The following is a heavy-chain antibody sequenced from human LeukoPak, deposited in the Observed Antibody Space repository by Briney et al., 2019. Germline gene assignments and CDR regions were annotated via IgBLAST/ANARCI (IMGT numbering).Heavy chain of an antibody. Sequence: GGSLRLSCAASGFTFSSYSMNWVRQAPGKGLEWVSSISSSSSYIYYADSVKGRFTISRDNAKSSLYLQMNSLRAEDTAVYYCARTPLPDGYIYYLDYWGQGTLVTVSS. J-gene: IGHJ4*02. CDR3: ARTPLPDGYIYYLDY. CDR1: GFTFSSYS. CDR2: ISSSSSYI. D-gene: IGHD5-24*01. V-gene: IGHV3-21*04.